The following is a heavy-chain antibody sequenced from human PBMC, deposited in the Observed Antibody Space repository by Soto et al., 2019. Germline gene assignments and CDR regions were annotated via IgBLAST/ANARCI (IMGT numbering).Heavy chain of an antibody. V-gene: IGHV3-30*18. CDR1: GFTFSSYG. CDR3: AKENWELSFTAPIDY. J-gene: IGHJ4*02. Sequence: GGSLRLSCAASGFTFSSYGMHWVRQAPGKGLEWVAVISYDGSNKYYADSVKGRFTISRDNSKNTLYLQMNSLRAEDTAVYYCAKENWELSFTAPIDYWGQGTLVTVSS. D-gene: IGHD3-16*02. CDR2: ISYDGSNK.